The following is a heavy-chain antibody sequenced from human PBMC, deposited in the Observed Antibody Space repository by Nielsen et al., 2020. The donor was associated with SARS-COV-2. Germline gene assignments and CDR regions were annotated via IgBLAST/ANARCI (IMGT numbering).Heavy chain of an antibody. J-gene: IGHJ3*02. CDR2: INHSGST. V-gene: IGHV4-31*03. CDR1: GFSLSTSGM. CDR3: ARAPITMIVVVNAFDI. Sequence: SGPTLVKPTQTLTLTCTFSGFSLSTSGMCVSWIRQPPGKGLEWIGEINHSGSTNYNPSLKSRVTISVDTSKNQFSLKLSSVTAADTAVYYCARAPITMIVVVNAFDIWGQGTMVTVSS. D-gene: IGHD3-22*01.